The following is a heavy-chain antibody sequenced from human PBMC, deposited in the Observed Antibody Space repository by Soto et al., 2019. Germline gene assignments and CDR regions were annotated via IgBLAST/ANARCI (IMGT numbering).Heavy chain of an antibody. CDR3: AKRFSDAWEAGMDV. J-gene: IGHJ6*02. CDR1: GFAFSNFH. D-gene: IGHD1-26*01. Sequence: EMQVLESGGGLVQPGGSLRLSSAASGFAFSNFHMNWVRQAPGKGLQWVATIGGAGNDIHYADSVEGRFTVSRDNSKNTLHLQMDGLRDDDTAIYYCAKRFSDAWEAGMDVWGQGTTVTVSS. V-gene: IGHV3-23*01. CDR2: IGGAGNDI.